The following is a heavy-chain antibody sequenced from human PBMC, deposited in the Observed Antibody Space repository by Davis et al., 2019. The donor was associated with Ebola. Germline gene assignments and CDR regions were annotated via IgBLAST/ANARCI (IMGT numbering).Heavy chain of an antibody. J-gene: IGHJ4*02. V-gene: IGHV1-18*01. CDR3: ARRDGFDFDY. Sequence: ASVKVSCKASGGTFSGYAFNWVRQAPGQGLEWMGWITTYGGNTNYAQKFQGRVTMTTDTSTSTAYMELRSLRSDDTAVYYCARRDGFDFDYWGRGTLVTVSS. CDR1: GGTFSGYA. CDR2: ITTYGGNT. D-gene: IGHD5-24*01.